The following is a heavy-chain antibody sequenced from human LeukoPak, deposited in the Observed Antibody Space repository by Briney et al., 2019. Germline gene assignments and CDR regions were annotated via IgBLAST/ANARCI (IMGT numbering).Heavy chain of an antibody. V-gene: IGHV3-48*03. CDR2: ISSSGSTI. J-gene: IGHJ4*02. D-gene: IGHD4-23*01. Sequence: PGGSLRLSCAASGFTFSSYEMNWVRQAPGKGLEWVSYISSSGSTIYYADSVKGRFTISRDNAKNSLYLQMNSLRAEDTAVYYCARSVYGGNAVFDYWAREPWSPSPQ. CDR1: GFTFSSYE. CDR3: ARSVYGGNAVFDY.